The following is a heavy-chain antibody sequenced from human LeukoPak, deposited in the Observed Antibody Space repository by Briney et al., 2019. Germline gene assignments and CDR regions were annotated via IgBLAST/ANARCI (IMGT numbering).Heavy chain of an antibody. CDR2: IYYSGSI. CDR1: GGSVSAYY. CDR3: ARDRDLYSSGRIQGAFDI. V-gene: IGHV4-59*02. J-gene: IGHJ3*02. Sequence: SETLSLTCTVSGGSVSAYYWSWIRQPPGKGLEWIGYIYYSGSINYKPSLKSRATISVDTSKNQFSLKLTSVTAADTAMYYCARDRDLYSSGRIQGAFDIWGQGTMVTVSS. D-gene: IGHD3-22*01.